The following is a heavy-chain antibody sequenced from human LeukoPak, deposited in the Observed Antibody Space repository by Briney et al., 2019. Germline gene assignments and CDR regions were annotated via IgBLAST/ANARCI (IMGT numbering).Heavy chain of an antibody. CDR2: ISGSSAST. CDR1: GFTFSTYA. CDR3: ARRITMIVVVSYNWFDP. D-gene: IGHD3-22*01. Sequence: GASLRLSCAASGFTFSTYAMTWVRQAPGKGLEWVSAISGSSASTTYYTDSVKGRFTISRDNSKNTLYLQMNSLRAEDTAVYYCARRITMIVVVSYNWFDPWGQGTLVTVSS. J-gene: IGHJ5*02. V-gene: IGHV3-23*01.